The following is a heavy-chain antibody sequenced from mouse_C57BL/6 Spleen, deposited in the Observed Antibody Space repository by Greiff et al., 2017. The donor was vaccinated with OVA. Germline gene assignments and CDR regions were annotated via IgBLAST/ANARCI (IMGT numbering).Heavy chain of an antibody. CDR2: IDPETGGT. CDR1: GYTFTDYE. V-gene: IGHV1-15*01. CDR3: TRWDYDYTGFAY. D-gene: IGHD2-4*01. Sequence: VQLQPSGAELVRPGASVTLSCKASGYTFTDYEMHWVKQTPVHGLEWIGAIDPETGGTAYNQKFKGKAILTADKSSSTAYMELRSLTSEDSAVYYCTRWDYDYTGFAYWGQGTLVTVSA. J-gene: IGHJ3*01.